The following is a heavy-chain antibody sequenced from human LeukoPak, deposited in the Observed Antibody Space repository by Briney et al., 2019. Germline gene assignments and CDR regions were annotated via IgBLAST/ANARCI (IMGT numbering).Heavy chain of an antibody. CDR1: GFTFSSYS. CDR2: ISSSSSYI. V-gene: IGHV3-21*01. CDR3: ARDRELSDY. J-gene: IGHJ4*02. Sequence: PGGSLRLSCAATGFTFSSYSMNWVRQAPGKGLEWVSSISSSSSYIYYADSVKGRFTISRDNAKNSLYPQMNSLRAEDTAVYYCARDRELSDYWGQGTLVTVSS. D-gene: IGHD3-16*02.